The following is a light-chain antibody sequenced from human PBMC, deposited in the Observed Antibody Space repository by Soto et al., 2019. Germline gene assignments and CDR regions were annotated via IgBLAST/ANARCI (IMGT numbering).Light chain of an antibody. V-gene: IGKV1-5*01. CDR3: QQYNSYSWT. CDR1: QSISSW. Sequence: DSQMTQSASTLSASVGDRVTITCRASQSISSWLAWYQQKPGKAPKLLIYDASSLESGVPSRFSGSGSGTEFTLTISSLQPDDFATYYCQQYNSYSWTFGHGTKV. J-gene: IGKJ1*01. CDR2: DAS.